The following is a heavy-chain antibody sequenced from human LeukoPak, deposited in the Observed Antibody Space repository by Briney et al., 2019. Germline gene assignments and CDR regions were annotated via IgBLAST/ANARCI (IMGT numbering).Heavy chain of an antibody. V-gene: IGHV5-51*01. CDR2: INPGDSDT. CDR3: ARQTGVDFHI. J-gene: IGHJ3*02. CDR1: GYSFTKNW. Sequence: GESLKISCKGSGYSFTKNWIGWVRQMPGKGLEWMGIINPGDSDTRYNPSSQGQVTFSVDKSISTAYLQWSSLKASDTAMYYCARQTGVDFHIRGQGTMVTVSS.